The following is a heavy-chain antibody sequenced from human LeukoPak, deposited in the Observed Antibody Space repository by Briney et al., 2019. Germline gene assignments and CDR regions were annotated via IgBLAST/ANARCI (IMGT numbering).Heavy chain of an antibody. CDR1: GFTFSNYA. J-gene: IGHJ4*02. CDR2: IGGSGINT. V-gene: IGHV3-23*01. D-gene: IGHD5-18*01. CDR3: AKDEAMIKIYYFDY. Sequence: GGSLRLSCAASGFTFSNYAMNWVRQAPGKGLELVSSIGGSGINTYYADSVKGRFTISRDNSKNTLYLQMNSLRAEDTAVYYCAKDEAMIKIYYFDYWGQGTLVTVSS.